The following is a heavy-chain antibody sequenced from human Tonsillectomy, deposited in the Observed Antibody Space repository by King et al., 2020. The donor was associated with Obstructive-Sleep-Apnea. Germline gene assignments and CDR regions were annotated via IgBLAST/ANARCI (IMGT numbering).Heavy chain of an antibody. CDR1: GYTFTSYY. V-gene: IGHV1-46*03. D-gene: IGHD5-12*01. CDR3: ARGYSGYGWGAFDI. J-gene: IGHJ3*02. Sequence: VQLVESGAEVKKPGASVNVSCKASGYTFTSYYMHWVRQAPGQGLEWMGIINPSGGSTSYAQKFQGRVTMTRDSSTSTVYVGLSSLRSEDTAVYYCARGYSGYGWGAFDIWGQGTMVTVSS. CDR2: INPSGGST.